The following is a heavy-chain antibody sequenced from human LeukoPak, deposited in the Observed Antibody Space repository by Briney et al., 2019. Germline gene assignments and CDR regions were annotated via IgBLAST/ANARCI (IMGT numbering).Heavy chain of an antibody. D-gene: IGHD3-10*02. CDR2: ISSSSSYI. V-gene: IGHV3-21*01. CDR3: AELGITMIGGV. J-gene: IGHJ6*04. CDR1: GFTFSRYS. Sequence: GGSLRLSCAASGFTFSRYSMNWVHQAPGKELEWVSSISSSSSYIYYVDSVKGRFTISRDNAKNSLYLQMNSLRAEDTAVYYCAELGITMIGGVWGKGTTVTISS.